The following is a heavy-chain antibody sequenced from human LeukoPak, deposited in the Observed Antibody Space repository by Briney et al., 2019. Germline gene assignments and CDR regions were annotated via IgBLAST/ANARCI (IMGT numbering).Heavy chain of an antibody. J-gene: IGHJ6*02. CDR2: IYHSGST. D-gene: IGHD5-12*01. CDR1: GGSISSGGYY. CDR3: ARGEATNYYYGMDV. V-gene: IGHV4-30-2*01. Sequence: PSETLSLTCTVSGGSISSGGYYWSWIRQPPGKGLEWIGYIYHSGSTYYNPSLKSRVTISVDRSKNQFSLKLSSVTAADTAVYYCARGEATNYYYGMDVWGQGTTVTVSS.